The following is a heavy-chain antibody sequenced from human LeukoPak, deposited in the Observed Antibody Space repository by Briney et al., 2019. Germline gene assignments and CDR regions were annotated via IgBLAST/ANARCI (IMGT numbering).Heavy chain of an antibody. J-gene: IGHJ4*02. CDR2: ISGNGYST. D-gene: IGHD2-2*01. CDR3: AKVNWCSASCADA. V-gene: IGHV3-23*01. CDR1: GFTFSSDD. Sequence: GGSLRLSCAASGFTFSSDDMNWVRQAPGKGLEWVSGISGNGYSTWYADSVKGRFTIFRDNSKNTLSLQMNSLRAEDTAVYYCAKVNWCSASCADAWGQGTLVTVSS.